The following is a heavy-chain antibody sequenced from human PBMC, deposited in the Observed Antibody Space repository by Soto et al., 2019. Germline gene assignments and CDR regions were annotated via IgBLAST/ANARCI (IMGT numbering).Heavy chain of an antibody. CDR3: ARVVAAAMLS. D-gene: IGHD5-18*01. CDR2: IYYSGST. Sequence: QVQLQESGPGLVKPSQTLSLTCTVSGGSISSGDYYWTWIRQPPGKGLEWIGYIYYSGSTYYNPSLKSRVTISIDTSKNEWSLRLSSVTAADTAVYYCARVVAAAMLSWGQGTLVPVSS. CDR1: GGSISSGDYY. V-gene: IGHV4-30-4*01. J-gene: IGHJ4*02.